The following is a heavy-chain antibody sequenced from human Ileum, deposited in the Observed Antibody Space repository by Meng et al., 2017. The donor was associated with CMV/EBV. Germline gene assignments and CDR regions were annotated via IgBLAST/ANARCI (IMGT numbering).Heavy chain of an antibody. CDR1: GDSITTGNSY. J-gene: IGHJ4*02. V-gene: IGHV4-30-4*01. CDR2: IYNSGKT. Sequence: VQLQESGPGLVKPSEPLSLICSVSGDSITTGNSYWSWIRQAPGKDMEWIGYIYNSGKTDCNPSLKSRVTISIDTSKNQFSLKLTSVTAADTAVYYCARGRVAQDYWGQGTLVTVSS. CDR3: ARGRVAQDY.